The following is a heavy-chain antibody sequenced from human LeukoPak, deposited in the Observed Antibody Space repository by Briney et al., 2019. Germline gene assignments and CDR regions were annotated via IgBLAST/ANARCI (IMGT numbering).Heavy chain of an antibody. CDR2: INEDGSEK. J-gene: IGHJ3*02. D-gene: IGHD1-1*01. V-gene: IGHV3-7*01. Sequence: PGGSLRLSCAASGFTFSTYWMTWVRQAPGKGLEWVANINEDGSEKYCVDSVKGRFTISRDNAKNSLYLQTNSLRAEDTAVYYCAGDDYWNDGVSAFDIWGQGTMVTVSS. CDR3: AGDDYWNDGVSAFDI. CDR1: GFTFSTYW.